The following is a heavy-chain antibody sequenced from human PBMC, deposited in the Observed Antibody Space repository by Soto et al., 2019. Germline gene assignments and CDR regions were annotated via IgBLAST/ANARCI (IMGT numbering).Heavy chain of an antibody. V-gene: IGHV4-4*02. CDR2: IYHSGST. D-gene: IGHD5-18*01. CDR3: ARAWPSVDSYGSGVMDV. J-gene: IGHJ6*02. Sequence: QVQLQESGPGLVKPSGTLSVTCAVSGGSISSSNWWNWVRQPPGKGLEWIGEIYHSGSTNYNPSLRSRVTRSLDKSKNQFSLRVTSVTAADTAEYYCARAWPSVDSYGSGVMDVWGQGTTVTVSS. CDR1: GGSISSSNW.